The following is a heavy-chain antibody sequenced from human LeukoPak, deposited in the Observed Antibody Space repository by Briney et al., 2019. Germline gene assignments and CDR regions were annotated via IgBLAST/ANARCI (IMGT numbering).Heavy chain of an antibody. V-gene: IGHV4-39*07. J-gene: IGHJ5*02. D-gene: IGHD5-24*01. CDR2: IYYSGST. Sequence: PSETLSLTCTVSGGSISSSSYYWGWIRQPPGKGLEWIGSIYYSGSTYYNPSLKSRVTISVDTSKNQFSLKLSSVTAADTAVYYCTQLGGRDGYPWGQGTLVTVSS. CDR3: TQLGGRDGYP. CDR1: GGSISSSSYY.